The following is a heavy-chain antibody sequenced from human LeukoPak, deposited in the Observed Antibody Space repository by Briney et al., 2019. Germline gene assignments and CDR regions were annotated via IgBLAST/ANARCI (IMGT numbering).Heavy chain of an antibody. Sequence: PSETLSLTCTVSGDSISSGSDYWGWIRQPPGRGLEWIASIYYSGNTYYNPSLESRVTISVDTSKNQFSLKLSSVTAADTAVYYCASNYCSSTSCYYGMDVWGQGTTVTVSS. CDR2: IYYSGNT. V-gene: IGHV4-39*07. J-gene: IGHJ6*02. CDR3: ASNYCSSTSCYYGMDV. CDR1: GDSISSGSDY. D-gene: IGHD2-2*01.